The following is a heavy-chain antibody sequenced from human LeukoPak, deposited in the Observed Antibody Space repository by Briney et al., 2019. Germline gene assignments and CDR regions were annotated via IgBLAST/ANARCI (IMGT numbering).Heavy chain of an antibody. V-gene: IGHV3-23*01. J-gene: IGHJ3*02. CDR1: GFTFSSYA. Sequence: GGSLRLSCAASGFTFSSYAMTWVRQAPGKGLEWVSGITGSGGHTYYADSVKGRFTISRDNSKNTLYLQMNSLRAEDTAVYYCAKFTGIAVAQGAFDIWGQGTMVTVSS. D-gene: IGHD6-19*01. CDR3: AKFTGIAVAQGAFDI. CDR2: ITGSGGHT.